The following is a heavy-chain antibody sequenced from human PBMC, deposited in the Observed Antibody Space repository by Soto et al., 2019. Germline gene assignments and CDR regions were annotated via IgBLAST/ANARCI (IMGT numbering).Heavy chain of an antibody. V-gene: IGHV4-61*01. CDR1: GGSVRSGSYY. CDR2: IYYSGST. Sequence: PSETLSLTCTGSGGSVRSGSYYWSWIRQPPGKGLEWIGYIYYSGSTNYNPSLKSRVTISVDTSKNQFSLKLSSVTAADTAVYYCARDTRQGSTSNRWFDPWGQGTLVTVSS. CDR3: ARDTRQGSTSNRWFDP. D-gene: IGHD2-2*01. J-gene: IGHJ5*02.